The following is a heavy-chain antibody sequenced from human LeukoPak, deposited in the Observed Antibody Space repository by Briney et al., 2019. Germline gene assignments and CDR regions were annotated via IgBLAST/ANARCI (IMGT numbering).Heavy chain of an antibody. CDR3: AADTSSGSYASGY. CDR1: GFTFTSSA. Sequence: SVKVSCKAYGFTFTSSAMQWVRQARGQRLEWIGWIVVGSGNTNYAQKFQERVTITRDMSTSTAYMELSSLRSEDTAVYYCAADTSSGSYASGYWGQGTRVTVSS. CDR2: IVVGSGNT. V-gene: IGHV1-58*02. D-gene: IGHD1-26*01. J-gene: IGHJ4*02.